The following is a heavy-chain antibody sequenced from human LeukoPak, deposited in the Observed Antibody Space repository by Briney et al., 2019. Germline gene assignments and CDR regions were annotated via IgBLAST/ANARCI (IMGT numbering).Heavy chain of an antibody. CDR1: GFTFDDYA. J-gene: IGHJ3*02. D-gene: IGHD3-22*01. V-gene: IGHV3-43*02. Sequence: GGSLRLSCAASGFTFDDYAMHWVRQAPGKGLDWVSLISRDGGSTYYADSVKGRFTISRDNSKNSLYLQMNSLRTEDTALYYCAKDIQSLARNYYDSSGYAFDIWGQGTMVTVSS. CDR2: ISRDGGST. CDR3: AKDIQSLARNYYDSSGYAFDI.